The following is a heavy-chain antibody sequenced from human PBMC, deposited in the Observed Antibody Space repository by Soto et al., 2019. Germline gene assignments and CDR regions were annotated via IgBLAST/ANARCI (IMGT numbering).Heavy chain of an antibody. Sequence: QVQLVESGGGVVQPGRSLRLSCAASGFTFSSYAMHWVRQAPGKGLEWVAVISYDGSNKYYADSVKGRFTISRDNSKNTRYQQKNSLRAEDTAVYYCARDLPSGEATIVYYYYGMDVWGQGTTVTVSS. CDR3: ARDLPSGEATIVYYYYGMDV. CDR1: GFTFSSYA. CDR2: ISYDGSNK. D-gene: IGHD5-12*01. J-gene: IGHJ6*02. V-gene: IGHV3-30-3*01.